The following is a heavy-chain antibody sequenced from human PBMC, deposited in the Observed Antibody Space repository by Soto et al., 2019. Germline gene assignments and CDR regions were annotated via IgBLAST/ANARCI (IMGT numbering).Heavy chain of an antibody. J-gene: IGHJ6*02. CDR1: GCSMSSYY. CDR2: IYYSGST. D-gene: IGHD5-18*01. Sequence: SETLSLTCPVSGCSMSSYYWSWIRQPPGKGLEWIGYIYYSGSTNYNPSLKSRVTISVDTSKNQFSLKLSSVTAADTAVYYCARERGYSYGSDYGMDVWGQGTTVTVSS. CDR3: ARERGYSYGSDYGMDV. V-gene: IGHV4-59*01.